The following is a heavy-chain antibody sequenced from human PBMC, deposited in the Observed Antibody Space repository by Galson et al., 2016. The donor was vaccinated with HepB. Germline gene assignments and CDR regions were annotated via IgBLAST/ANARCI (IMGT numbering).Heavy chain of an antibody. CDR3: GKDLSGSFVAEY. D-gene: IGHD1-26*01. V-gene: IGHV3-30-3*02. CDR1: GFTFNKHA. J-gene: IGHJ4*02. CDR2: IWHDGRNK. Sequence: SLRLSCAASGFTFNKHAMHWVRQAPGKGLEWVALIWHDGRNKYYADSVKGRFTISRDNSKNTLFLQMNSLRSEDKAVYYCGKDLSGSFVAEYWGQGTQVIVSA.